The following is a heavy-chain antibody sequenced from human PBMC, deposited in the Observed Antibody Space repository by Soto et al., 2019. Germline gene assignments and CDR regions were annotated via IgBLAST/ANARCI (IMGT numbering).Heavy chain of an antibody. CDR1: GYTFTRYA. Sequence: QVQLVQSGAEVKKPGASVKVSCKASGYTFTRYAMHWVRQAPGQRLEWMGWINAGNGNTKYSQKSXAXAXXTRATSASPAYMQLSSLRSEDTAVYSCATSNIAAAPYGMDVWGQGTTVTVSS. J-gene: IGHJ6*02. CDR2: INAGNGNT. V-gene: IGHV1-3*01. D-gene: IGHD6-13*01. CDR3: ATSNIAAAPYGMDV.